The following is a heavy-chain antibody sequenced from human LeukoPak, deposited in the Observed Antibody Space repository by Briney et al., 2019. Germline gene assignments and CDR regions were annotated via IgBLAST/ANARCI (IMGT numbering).Heavy chain of an antibody. CDR3: ARADYGDSRDEYNWFDP. V-gene: IGHV1-2*02. CDR1: GYTFTGYY. Sequence: ASVKVSCKASGYTFTGYYMNWVRQAPGQGLEWMGWIKPKSGGTKYAQKFQGRVTMTRDTSISTAYMELRRLRSYDTAVYHCARADYGDSRDEYNWFDPWGQGTLVTVSS. D-gene: IGHD4-17*01. CDR2: IKPKSGGT. J-gene: IGHJ5*02.